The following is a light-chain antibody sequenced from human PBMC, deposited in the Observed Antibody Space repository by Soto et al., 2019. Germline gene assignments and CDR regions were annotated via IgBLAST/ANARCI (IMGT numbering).Light chain of an antibody. V-gene: IGKV2-24*01. Sequence: DVVMTQTPLSSPVTLGQPASISCRSSESLLHSDGNTYLNWLQQRPGQPPRLLIYRVSNRFSGXPXRXXGSGAGADFTLIISRVEAEDVVTYYCMQATKFPPYTFGQGTKLEIE. CDR3: MQATKFPPYT. CDR1: ESLLHSDGNTY. CDR2: RVS. J-gene: IGKJ2*01.